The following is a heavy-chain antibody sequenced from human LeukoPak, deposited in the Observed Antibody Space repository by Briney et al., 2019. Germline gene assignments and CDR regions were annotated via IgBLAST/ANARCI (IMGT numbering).Heavy chain of an antibody. J-gene: IGHJ4*02. V-gene: IGHV3-66*01. Sequence: GGSLRLSCAASGFTVSSNYMSWVRQAPGKGLEWVSIIYSGGSTYYADSVKGRFTISRDSSKNTLYIQMNSLRAEDTAVYYCARAKPKNMVRGLIMRRESRYYFDYWGQGTLVTVSS. CDR1: GFTVSSNY. D-gene: IGHD3-10*01. CDR3: ARAKPKNMVRGLIMRRESRYYFDY. CDR2: IYSGGST.